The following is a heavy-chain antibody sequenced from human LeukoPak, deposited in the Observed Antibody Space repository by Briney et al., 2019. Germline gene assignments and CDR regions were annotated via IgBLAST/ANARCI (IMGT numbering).Heavy chain of an antibody. CDR1: GYSTSGGYY. D-gene: IGHD6-6*01. CDR3: ARDLLNVVAARPRRFDY. Sequence: SETLSHTSTLSGYSTSGGYYWAWIGQPPGKGLEWIGSIYHSGNTYYNPSLKSRVTISVATSKNQFSLKLSSVTAADTAVYYCARDLLNVVAARPRRFDYWGQGTLVTVSS. V-gene: IGHV4-38-2*02. J-gene: IGHJ4*02. CDR2: IYHSGNT.